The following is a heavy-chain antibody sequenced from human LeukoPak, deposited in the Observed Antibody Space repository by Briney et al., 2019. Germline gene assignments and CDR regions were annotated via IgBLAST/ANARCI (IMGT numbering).Heavy chain of an antibody. Sequence: ASVKVSCKASGYTFTSYGITWVRQAPGQGLEWMGWTSAYNGSTNYAQKLQGRVTMTTDTSTSTAYMELRSLRSDDTAVYYCARGGGAAADYSYYYMDVWGKGTTVTVSS. J-gene: IGHJ6*03. CDR3: ARGGGAAADYSYYYMDV. CDR1: GYTFTSYG. V-gene: IGHV1-18*01. CDR2: TSAYNGST. D-gene: IGHD6-13*01.